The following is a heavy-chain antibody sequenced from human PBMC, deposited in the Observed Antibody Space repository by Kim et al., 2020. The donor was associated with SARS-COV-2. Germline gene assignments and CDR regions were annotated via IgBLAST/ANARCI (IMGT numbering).Heavy chain of an antibody. D-gene: IGHD3-10*02. J-gene: IGHJ6*02. V-gene: IGHV4-39*01. CDR2: IYYSGST. CDR3: ARHMSPTYAPLYYYYYGMDV. Sequence: SETLSLTCTVSGGSISSSSYYWGWIRQPPGKGLEWIGSIYYSGSTYYNPSLKSRVTISVDTSKNQFSLKLSSVTAADTAVYYCARHMSPTYAPLYYYYYGMDVWGQGTTVNVSS. CDR1: GGSISSSSYY.